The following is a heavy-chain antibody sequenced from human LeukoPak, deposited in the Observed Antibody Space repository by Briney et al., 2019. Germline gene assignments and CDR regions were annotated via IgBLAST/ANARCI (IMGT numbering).Heavy chain of an antibody. Sequence: GGSLRLSCAASGFTFSSYAMSWVRQAPGKGLQWISSISGSAASTYHADSVEGRVTISRDNFKNTLYLQMSSLRAEDTAVYYCAKGYDSSGYYYLQAFDIWGQGTMVTVSS. D-gene: IGHD3-22*01. CDR3: AKGYDSSGYYYLQAFDI. CDR2: ISGSAAST. V-gene: IGHV3-23*01. CDR1: GFTFSSYA. J-gene: IGHJ3*02.